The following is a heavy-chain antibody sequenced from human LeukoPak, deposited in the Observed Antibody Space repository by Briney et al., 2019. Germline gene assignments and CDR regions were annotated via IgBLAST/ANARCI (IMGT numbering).Heavy chain of an antibody. J-gene: IGHJ4*02. CDR2: IYYSGST. Sequence: SETLSLTCTVSGGSISSYYWSWIRQPPGKGLEWIGYIYYSGSTNYNPSLKSRVTISVDTSKNQFSLKLSSATAADTAVYYCARVIAAAGILSDYWGQGTLVTVSS. V-gene: IGHV4-59*01. CDR1: GGSISSYY. CDR3: ARVIAAAGILSDY. D-gene: IGHD6-13*01.